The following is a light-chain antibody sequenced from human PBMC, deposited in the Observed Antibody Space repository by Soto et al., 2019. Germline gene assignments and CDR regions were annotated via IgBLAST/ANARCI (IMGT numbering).Light chain of an antibody. Sequence: QAVVTQEPSLTVSPGGTVTLTCASSTGAVTSGYYPNWFQQKPGQAPRALIYGTNNKHSWTPARFSGSLLGGKAALTLSGVQPEDEAEYYCLLYDGGAWVFGGGTKLTVL. V-gene: IGLV7-43*01. CDR3: LLYDGGAWV. CDR2: GTN. CDR1: TGAVTSGYY. J-gene: IGLJ3*02.